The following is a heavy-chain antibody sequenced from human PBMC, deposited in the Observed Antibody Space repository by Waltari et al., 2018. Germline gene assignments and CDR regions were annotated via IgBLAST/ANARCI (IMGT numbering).Heavy chain of an antibody. CDR1: GYSISSGYY. CDR3: ARLGYSGYVGY. Sequence: QVQLQESGPGLVKPSETLSLTCAVSGYSISSGYYWGWIRQPPGKGLEWIGSIYHSGSTYYNPSLKSRVTISVDTSKNQFSLKLSSVTAADTAVYYCARLGYSGYVGYWGQGTLVTVSS. J-gene: IGHJ4*02. D-gene: IGHD5-12*01. V-gene: IGHV4-38-2*01. CDR2: IYHSGST.